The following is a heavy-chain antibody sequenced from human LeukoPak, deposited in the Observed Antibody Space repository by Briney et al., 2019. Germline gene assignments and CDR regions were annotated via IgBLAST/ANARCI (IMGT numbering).Heavy chain of an antibody. Sequence: ASVKVSCKASGYTFTSYDINWVRQATGQGLEWMGWMNPNSGNTGYAQKFQGRVTMTRNTSISTAYMELSSLRSEDTAVYYCARDVGGATDSDYWGQGTLVTVSS. J-gene: IGHJ4*02. CDR1: GYTFTSYD. CDR2: MNPNSGNT. CDR3: ARDVGGATDSDY. V-gene: IGHV1-8*01. D-gene: IGHD1-26*01.